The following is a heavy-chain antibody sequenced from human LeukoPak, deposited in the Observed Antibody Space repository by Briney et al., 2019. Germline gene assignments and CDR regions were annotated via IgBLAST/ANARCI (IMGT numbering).Heavy chain of an antibody. CDR2: IKPIVGTA. CDR3: ARRGYHYESGDYYYLFDP. Sequence: ASVKVSCKTSGLTSTTYYIHSVRHATGQGLEWMGMIKPIVGTAGCAQKFQGRLTMARDTSTSTVDMDLSSLRSEDTAVYYCARRGYHYESGDYYYLFDPWGQGTLVTVSS. CDR1: GLTSTTYY. D-gene: IGHD3/OR15-3a*01. V-gene: IGHV1-46*01. J-gene: IGHJ5*02.